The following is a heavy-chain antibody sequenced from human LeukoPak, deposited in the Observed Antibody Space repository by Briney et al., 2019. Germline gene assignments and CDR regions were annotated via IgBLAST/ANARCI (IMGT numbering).Heavy chain of an antibody. CDR3: ARGGDFDY. V-gene: IGHV4-30-2*01. Sequence: SQTLSLTCAVSGGSISSGGYSWRWIRQPPGKGLEWIGYIYHSGSTYYNPSLKSRVTISVDRSKNQFSLKLSSVTAADTAVYYCARGGDFDYWGQGTLVTVSS. CDR2: IYHSGST. D-gene: IGHD3-16*01. CDR1: GGSISSGGYS. J-gene: IGHJ4*02.